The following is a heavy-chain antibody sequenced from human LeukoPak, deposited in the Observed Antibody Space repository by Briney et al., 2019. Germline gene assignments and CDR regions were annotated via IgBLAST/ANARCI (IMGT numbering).Heavy chain of an antibody. CDR2: IWYDGSNK. CDR1: GFTFSSYG. V-gene: IGHV3-33*06. D-gene: IGHD5-18*01. J-gene: IGHJ4*02. Sequence: PGGSLRLSCAASGFTFSSYGMHWVRQAPGKGLEWVAVIWYDGSNKYYADSVKGRFTISRDSSKNTLYLQMNSLRAEDTAVYYCAKATERGTAMALGVDYWGQGTLVTVSS. CDR3: AKATERGTAMALGVDY.